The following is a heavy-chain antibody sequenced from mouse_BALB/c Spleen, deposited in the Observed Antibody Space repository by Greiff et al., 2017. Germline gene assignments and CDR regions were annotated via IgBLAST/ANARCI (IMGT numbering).Heavy chain of an antibody. V-gene: IGHV1S81*02. CDR2: INPSNGRT. Sequence: QVQLQQPGAELVKPGASVKLSCKASGYTFTSYWMHWVKQRPGQGLEWIGEINPSNGRTNYNEKFKSKATLTVDKSSSTAYMQLSSLTSEDSAVYYCARRGRYDDRYYFDYWGQGTTLTVSS. CDR3: ARRGRYDDRYYFDY. CDR1: GYTFTSYW. J-gene: IGHJ2*01. D-gene: IGHD2-14*01.